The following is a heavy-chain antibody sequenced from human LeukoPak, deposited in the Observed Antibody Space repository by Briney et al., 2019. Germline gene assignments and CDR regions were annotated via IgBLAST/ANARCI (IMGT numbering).Heavy chain of an antibody. D-gene: IGHD5-12*01. CDR3: ARDYIVATIPGAY. CDR2: IGYDGSNK. V-gene: IGHV3-30*02. J-gene: IGHJ4*02. Sequence: PGGSLRLSCAASGFTFSSYGMRWVRQAPGKGLEWVAFIGYDGSNKYYADSMKGRFTISRDNSKNTLYLQMNSLRAEDTAVYYCARDYIVATIPGAYWGQGTLVTVSS. CDR1: GFTFSSYG.